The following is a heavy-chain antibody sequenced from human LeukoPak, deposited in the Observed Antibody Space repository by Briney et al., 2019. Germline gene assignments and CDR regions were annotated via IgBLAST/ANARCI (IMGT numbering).Heavy chain of an antibody. CDR2: LSYSGSS. J-gene: IGHJ4*02. Sequence: PSETLSLTCSVSGGSISSYYWSWIRQPPGKGLEWIGYLSYSGSSNYNPSLKSRVTMSIDTSKNQFSLNLSSVTAADTAVYYCARGLRDYVVLDYWGQGTLVTISS. CDR1: GGSISSYY. CDR3: ARGLRDYVVLDY. V-gene: IGHV4-59*12. D-gene: IGHD4-17*01.